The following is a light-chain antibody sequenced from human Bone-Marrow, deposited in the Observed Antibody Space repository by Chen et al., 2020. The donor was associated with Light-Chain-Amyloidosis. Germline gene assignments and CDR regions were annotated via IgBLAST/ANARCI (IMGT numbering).Light chain of an antibody. J-gene: IGLJ3*02. Sequence: QSALTQPASVSGSPGQSITISCTGTVTDVGSYNLVSWYQQYPGKAPKLLIYEDTKRPSGVSHRFSASKSGITASLTIYGIQAEDEAVYYCCSYAGTPWLFGGGTYLTVL. CDR1: VTDVGSYNL. CDR2: EDT. V-gene: IGLV2-23*01. CDR3: CSYAGTPWL.